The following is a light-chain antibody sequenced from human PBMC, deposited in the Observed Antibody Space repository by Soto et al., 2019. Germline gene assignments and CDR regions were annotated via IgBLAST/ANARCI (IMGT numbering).Light chain of an antibody. CDR2: AAS. J-gene: IGKJ5*01. CDR3: QQSYTTPIT. Sequence: DIQMTQSPSSLSASVGDRVIITCRASQTISSHLNWYQQNPGKAPNLLVYAASSLQSGVPSRVTGSGSGTDFTLTISSLLPEDFATYFCQQSYTTPITVGQGTRL. CDR1: QTISSH. V-gene: IGKV1-39*01.